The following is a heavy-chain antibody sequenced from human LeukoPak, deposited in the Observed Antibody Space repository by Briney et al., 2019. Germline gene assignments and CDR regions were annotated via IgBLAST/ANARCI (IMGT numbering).Heavy chain of an antibody. CDR1: GFTFSSYA. J-gene: IGHJ4*02. Sequence: PGGSLRLSCAASGFTFSSYAMHWVRRAPGKGLEWVAVISYDGSNKYYADSVKGRFTISRDNSKNTLYLQMNSLRAEDTAVYFCVRGSNDASAGEYWGQGTLVTVSS. D-gene: IGHD3-10*01. CDR3: VRGSNDASAGEY. V-gene: IGHV3-30*14. CDR2: ISYDGSNK.